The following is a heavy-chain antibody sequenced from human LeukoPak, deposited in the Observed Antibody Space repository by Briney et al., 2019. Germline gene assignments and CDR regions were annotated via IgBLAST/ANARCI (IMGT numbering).Heavy chain of an antibody. V-gene: IGHV3-23*01. D-gene: IGHD3-10*01. CDR3: AKATAKYGSGSYYNDY. CDR2: ISGSGGST. J-gene: IGHJ4*02. Sequence: GGSLRLSCAASGFTFSSYAMSWVRQAPGKGLEWVSAISGSGGSTYYADSVKGRFTISRDNSKNTLYLQMNSLRAEDTAVYYCAKATAKYGSGSYYNDYWGQGTLVAVSS. CDR1: GFTFSSYA.